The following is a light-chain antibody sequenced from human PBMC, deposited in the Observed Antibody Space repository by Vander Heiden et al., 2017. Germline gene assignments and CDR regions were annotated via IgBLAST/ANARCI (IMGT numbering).Light chain of an antibody. CDR3: CSYAGFVL. CDR2: EVT. Sequence: QSALTQPASVSGSPGQSITISCTGTSSDIGTYNLVSWYQQLPGKAPKPVIYEVTKRPSGVSYRFSGSKAGNTASLTISGLPAEDEADYYCCSYAGFVLLGGGTKLTVL. J-gene: IGLJ2*01. V-gene: IGLV2-23*02. CDR1: SSDIGTYNL.